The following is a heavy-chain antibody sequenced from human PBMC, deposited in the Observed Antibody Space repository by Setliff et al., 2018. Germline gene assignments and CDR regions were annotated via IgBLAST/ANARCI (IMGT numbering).Heavy chain of an antibody. Sequence: LSLTCAVSGGSISSPNWWNWVRQPPGKGLEWIGEIYHSGTTNYNPSLKSRVTMSVDKSRNQFSLRLTSVTAADTAIYYCTRAYSGSHDYWGKGTTVTVSS. J-gene: IGHJ6*04. V-gene: IGHV4-4*02. CDR1: GGSISSPNW. CDR3: TRAYSGSHDY. CDR2: IYHSGTT. D-gene: IGHD1-26*01.